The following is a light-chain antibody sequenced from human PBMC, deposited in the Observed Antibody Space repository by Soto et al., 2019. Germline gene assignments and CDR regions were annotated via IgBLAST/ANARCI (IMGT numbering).Light chain of an antibody. Sequence: DIQMTQSPSTLSASVGDRVTITCRASQSISSWLAWYQQKPGKAPNLLIYKASSLESGVPSRFSGSGSGTEFTLTISRLQPDDFATYYCQQYNSYPLTFGGGPKVEIK. CDR1: QSISSW. CDR3: QQYNSYPLT. V-gene: IGKV1-5*03. CDR2: KAS. J-gene: IGKJ4*01.